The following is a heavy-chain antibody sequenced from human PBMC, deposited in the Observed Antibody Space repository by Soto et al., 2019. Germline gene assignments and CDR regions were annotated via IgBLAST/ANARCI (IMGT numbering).Heavy chain of an antibody. Sequence: GASVKVSCKASGYTFTSYGISWVRQAPGQGLEWMGWISAYNDNTNYAQKLQGRVTMTTDTSTSTAYMELRSLRSDDTAVYYCARIWFGELLGSPLDPWGQGTLVTVS. CDR3: ARIWFGELLGSPLDP. CDR2: ISAYNDNT. V-gene: IGHV1-18*01. J-gene: IGHJ5*02. D-gene: IGHD3-10*01. CDR1: GYTFTSYG.